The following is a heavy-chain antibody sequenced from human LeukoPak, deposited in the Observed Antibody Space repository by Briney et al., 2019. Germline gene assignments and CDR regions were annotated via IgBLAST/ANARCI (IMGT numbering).Heavy chain of an antibody. J-gene: IGHJ3*02. D-gene: IGHD1-14*01. CDR1: GYTFTSYD. CDR2: MNPNSGNT. V-gene: IGHV1-8*03. CDR3: AIAHTGGGVAFDI. Sequence: GASVKVSCKASGYTFTSYDINWVRQATGQGLEWMGWMNPNSGNTGYAQKFQGRVTITRNTSISTAYMELSSLRSEDTAVYYCAIAHTGGGVAFDIWGQGTMVTVSS.